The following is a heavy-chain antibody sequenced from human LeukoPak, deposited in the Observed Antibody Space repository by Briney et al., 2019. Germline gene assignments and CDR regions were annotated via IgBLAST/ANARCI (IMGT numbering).Heavy chain of an antibody. CDR1: GYSISSGYY. Sequence: SETLSLTCTVSGYSISSGYYWGWIRQPPGKGLEWIGSIYHSGSTYYNPSLKSRVTISVDTSKNQFSLKLSSVTAADTAVYYCARGLKSRITIFGVVTSHNWFDPWGQGTLVTVSS. CDR3: ARGLKSRITIFGVVTSHNWFDP. J-gene: IGHJ5*02. CDR2: IYHSGST. V-gene: IGHV4-38-2*02. D-gene: IGHD3-3*01.